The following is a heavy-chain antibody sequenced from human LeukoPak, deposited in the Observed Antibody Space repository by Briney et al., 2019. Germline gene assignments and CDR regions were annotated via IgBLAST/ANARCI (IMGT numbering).Heavy chain of an antibody. CDR2: ISGSGGST. V-gene: IGHV3-23*01. Sequence: GGSLRLSCAASGFTFSSYAMSWVRQAPGKGLEWVSAISGSGGSTYYADSVKGRFTISRDNSKNMLYLQMNSLRAEDTAVYYCARGPSSTYYDFWSGYYARYYYYGMDVWGQGTTVTVSS. CDR3: ARGPSSTYYDFWSGYYARYYYYGMDV. D-gene: IGHD3-3*01. J-gene: IGHJ6*02. CDR1: GFTFSSYA.